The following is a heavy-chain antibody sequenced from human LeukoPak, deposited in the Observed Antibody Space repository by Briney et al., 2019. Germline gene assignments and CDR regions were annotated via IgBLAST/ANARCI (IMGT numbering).Heavy chain of an antibody. Sequence: ASVKVSCKASGYTFNNYDVNWVRQASGQGLEWMGWVNPKSGNTGYAQSFQGRVTMTRNTSISTAYMELSSLGSEDTAVYYCARARENSYGSGTYRPYHFNCWGQGTLVTVSS. CDR3: ARARENSYGSGTYRPYHFNC. V-gene: IGHV1-8*01. CDR1: GYTFNNYD. J-gene: IGHJ4*02. CDR2: VNPKSGNT. D-gene: IGHD3-10*01.